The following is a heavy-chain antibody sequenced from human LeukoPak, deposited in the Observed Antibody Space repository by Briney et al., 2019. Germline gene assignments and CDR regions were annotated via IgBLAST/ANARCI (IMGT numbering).Heavy chain of an antibody. CDR3: TRVGYIDEGIDY. J-gene: IGHJ4*02. D-gene: IGHD5-24*01. V-gene: IGHV3-7*04. CDR2: IKQDGSKK. CDR1: GFPFSSYW. Sequence: GGSLRLSCVASGFPFSSYWMTWVRQAPGKGLEWVANIKQDGSKKSYVDSVKGRFTISRGNAKNSLYLQMNSLRAEDTAIYYCTRVGYIDEGIDYWGQGTLVTASS.